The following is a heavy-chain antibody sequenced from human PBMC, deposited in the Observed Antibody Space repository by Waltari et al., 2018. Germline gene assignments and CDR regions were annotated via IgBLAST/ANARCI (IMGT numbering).Heavy chain of an antibody. J-gene: IGHJ4*02. CDR2: IKQDGSEK. CDR3: ASLTGYSSSWPFDY. CDR1: GFTFSSAW. Sequence: EVQLVESGGGLVQPGGSLRLSCAASGFTFSSAWMSWVRQAPGKGLEWVANIKQDGSEKYYVDSVKGRFTISRDNAKNSLYLQMNSLRAEDTAVYYCASLTGYSSSWPFDYWGQGTLVTVSS. V-gene: IGHV3-7*01. D-gene: IGHD6-13*01.